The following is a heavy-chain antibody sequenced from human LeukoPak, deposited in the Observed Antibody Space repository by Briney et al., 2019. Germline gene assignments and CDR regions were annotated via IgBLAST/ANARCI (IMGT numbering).Heavy chain of an antibody. CDR3: AKDYSSSSEAFDY. CDR2: ISYDGSNK. Sequence: GGSLRLSCAASGFTFSSYGMHWVRQAPGKGLEWVAVISYDGSNKYYADSVKGRFTISRDNSKNTLYLQMNSLRAEDTAVYYCAKDYSSSSEAFDYWGQGTLVGVSS. J-gene: IGHJ4*02. V-gene: IGHV3-30*18. D-gene: IGHD6-6*01. CDR1: GFTFSSYG.